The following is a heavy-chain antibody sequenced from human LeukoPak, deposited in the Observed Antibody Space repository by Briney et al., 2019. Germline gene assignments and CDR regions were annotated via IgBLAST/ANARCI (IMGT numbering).Heavy chain of an antibody. Sequence: SETLSLTCTVSGYSISSGYYWGWLRQPPGKGLEWIGSIYHSGSTYYNPSLKSRVTISVDTSKNQFSLKLSSVTAADTAVYYCARGVDYGDYMGLNYWGQGTLVTVSS. CDR1: GYSISSGYY. CDR3: ARGVDYGDYMGLNY. CDR2: IYHSGST. V-gene: IGHV4-38-2*02. J-gene: IGHJ4*02. D-gene: IGHD4-17*01.